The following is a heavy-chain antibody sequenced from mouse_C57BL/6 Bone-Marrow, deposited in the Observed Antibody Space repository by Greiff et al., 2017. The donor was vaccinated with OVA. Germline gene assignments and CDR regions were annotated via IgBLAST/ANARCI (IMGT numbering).Heavy chain of an antibody. CDR1: GYTFTSYW. D-gene: IGHD2-4*01. CDR2: IDPSDSYT. V-gene: IGHV1-59*01. J-gene: IGHJ3*01. CDR3: ARSITTFAY. Sequence: QVQLQQPGAELVRPGTSVKLSCKASGYTFTSYWMQWVKQRPGQGLEWIGVIDPSDSYTNYNQKFKGKATLTVDTSSSTAYMQLSSLTSEDSAVYYCARSITTFAYWGQGTLVTVSA.